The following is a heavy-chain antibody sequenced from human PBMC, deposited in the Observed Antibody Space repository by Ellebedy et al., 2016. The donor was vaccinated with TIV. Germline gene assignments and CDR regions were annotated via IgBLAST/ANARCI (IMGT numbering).Heavy chain of an antibody. D-gene: IGHD2/OR15-2a*01. J-gene: IGHJ4*01. V-gene: IGHV4-39*01. CDR2: VYYSGLT. Sequence: SETLSLTCSVSGGSISSSSFYWAWIRQPPGRGLEWIGSVYYSGLTYHTPSLEGRVTISIDTSQNHFSLKLNSVTAADTAVYYCARQGDFYASGNFPYFDSWGHGTVVTVS. CDR1: GGSISSSSFY. CDR3: ARQGDFYASGNFPYFDS.